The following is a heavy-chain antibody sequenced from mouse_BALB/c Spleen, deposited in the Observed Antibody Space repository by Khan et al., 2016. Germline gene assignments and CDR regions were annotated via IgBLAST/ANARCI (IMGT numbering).Heavy chain of an antibody. CDR2: INPYNDGT. CDR1: GYTFTSYV. D-gene: IGHD1-1*01. Sequence: VQLKQSGPELVKPGASVKMSCKASGYTFTSYVMHWVKQKPGQGLEWIGYINPYNDGTKYNEKFKGKATLTSDKSSSTAYMELSSLTSADSAVYYCARKGDYFGSSWYFDVWGAGTTVTVSS. CDR3: ARKGDYFGSSWYFDV. J-gene: IGHJ1*01. V-gene: IGHV1S136*01.